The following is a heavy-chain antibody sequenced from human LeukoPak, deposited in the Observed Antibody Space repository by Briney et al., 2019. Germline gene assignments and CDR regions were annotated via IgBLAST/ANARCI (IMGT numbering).Heavy chain of an antibody. CDR3: AKAIHSSSSGVVDY. J-gene: IGHJ4*02. V-gene: IGHV3-30*02. CDR2: IRYDGSNK. D-gene: IGHD6-6*01. Sequence: QTGGSLRLSCAASGFTFSNYAMHWVRQAPGKGREWVTFIRYDGSNKYYAESVKGRFTISRDNSKNTLYLQMNSLRAEDTAVYYCAKAIHSSSSGVVDYWGQGTLVTVSS. CDR1: GFTFSNYA.